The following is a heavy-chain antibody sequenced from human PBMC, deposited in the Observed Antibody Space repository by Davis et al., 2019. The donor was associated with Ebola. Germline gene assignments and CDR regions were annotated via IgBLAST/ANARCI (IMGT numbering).Heavy chain of an antibody. CDR2: VYTSGST. V-gene: IGHV4-4*07. Sequence: PSETLSLTCTVSGDSISSSYWSWIRQPAGKGLEWIGRVYTSGSTTYNPSLRSRVTMSVDTSNNQFSLKLSSVTAADTAVYYFARRHSGNWEYFDSWGQGTLVTVSS. J-gene: IGHJ4*02. D-gene: IGHD6-13*01. CDR3: ARRHSGNWEYFDS. CDR1: GDSISSSY.